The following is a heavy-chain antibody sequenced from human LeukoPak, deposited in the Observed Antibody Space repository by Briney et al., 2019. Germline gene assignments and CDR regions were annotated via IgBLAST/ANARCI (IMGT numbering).Heavy chain of an antibody. CDR3: ARAYYYGSGSFHKRGFDY. Sequence: TLSLTCTVSGYSISSGYYWGWIRQPPGKALEWLARIDWDDDKYYSTSLKTRLTISKDTSKNQVVLTMTNMDPVDTATYYCARAYYYGSGSFHKRGFDYWGQGTLVTVSS. V-gene: IGHV2-70*11. CDR2: IDWDDDK. CDR1: GYSISSGYYW. J-gene: IGHJ4*02. D-gene: IGHD3-10*01.